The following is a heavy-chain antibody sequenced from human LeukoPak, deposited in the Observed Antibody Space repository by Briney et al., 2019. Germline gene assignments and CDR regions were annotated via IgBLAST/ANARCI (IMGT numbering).Heavy chain of an antibody. CDR3: VKDLLGYCSSTSCYATGPFDY. CDR1: GFSFSNYV. Sequence: PGGSLRDSRSASGFSFSNYVMHWVGPAPRKGLEYVSAISTNGGHTYYADAVQGRFTISSDESKNTLYLQKSSLRAEDPALYYCVKDLLGYCSSTSCYATGPFDYWGQGTLVTVFS. J-gene: IGHJ4*02. CDR2: ISTNGGHT. V-gene: IGHV3-64*03. D-gene: IGHD2-2*01.